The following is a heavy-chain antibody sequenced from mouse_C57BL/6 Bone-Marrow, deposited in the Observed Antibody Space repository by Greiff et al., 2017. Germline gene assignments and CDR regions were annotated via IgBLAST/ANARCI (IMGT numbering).Heavy chain of an antibody. CDR1: GYTFTSYW. D-gene: IGHD1-1*01. CDR2: INPSNGGT. V-gene: IGHV1-53*01. J-gene: IGHJ2*01. CDR3: AREGNGSPYYLDY. Sequence: VKLLQPGTELVKPGASVKLSCKASGYTFTSYWMHWVQQRPGQGLEWIGNINPSNGGTNYNEKFKSKATLTVDKSSSTAYMQLSSLTSEDSAVYYCAREGNGSPYYLDYWGQGTTLTVSS.